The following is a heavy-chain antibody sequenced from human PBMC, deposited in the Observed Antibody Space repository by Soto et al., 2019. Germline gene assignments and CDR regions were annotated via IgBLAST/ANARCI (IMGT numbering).Heavy chain of an antibody. CDR2: TYYRSKWYN. J-gene: IGHJ5*02. V-gene: IGHV6-1*01. CDR1: GDSVSSNSAA. Sequence: SLTCAISGDSVSSNSAAWNWIRQSPSRGLEWLGRTYYRSKWYNDYAVSVKSRITINPDTSKNQFSLQLNSVTPEDTAVYYCARGIAVAGTHWFDPWGQGTLVTVSS. D-gene: IGHD6-19*01. CDR3: ARGIAVAGTHWFDP.